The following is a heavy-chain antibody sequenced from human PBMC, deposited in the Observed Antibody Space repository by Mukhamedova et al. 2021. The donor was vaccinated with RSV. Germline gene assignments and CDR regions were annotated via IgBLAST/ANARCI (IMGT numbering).Heavy chain of an antibody. CDR2: IKQDGSEK. CDR1: SYW. D-gene: IGHD4-17*01. V-gene: IGHV3-7*01. Sequence: SYWMSWVRQAPGKGLEWVANIKQDGSEKYYVDSVKGRFTISRDNAKNSLYLQMNSLRDEDTAVYYCARADDYGDYVGLDYWGQGTL. CDR3: ARADDYGDYVGLDY. J-gene: IGHJ4*02.